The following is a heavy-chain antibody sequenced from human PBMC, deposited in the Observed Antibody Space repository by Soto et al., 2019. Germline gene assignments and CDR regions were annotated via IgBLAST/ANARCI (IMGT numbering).Heavy chain of an antibody. Sequence: GESLKISCKGSGYSFAGYWITWVRQKPGKDREWMGRIDPSGSQTYYSPSFRGHVTISVTKSITTVFLQWSSLRASDTAMYYCARQIYDSDTGPNFQYYFDSWGQGSPVTVSS. V-gene: IGHV5-10-1*01. CDR3: ARQIYDSDTGPNFQYYFDS. CDR2: IDPSGSQT. J-gene: IGHJ4*02. D-gene: IGHD3-22*01. CDR1: GYSFAGYW.